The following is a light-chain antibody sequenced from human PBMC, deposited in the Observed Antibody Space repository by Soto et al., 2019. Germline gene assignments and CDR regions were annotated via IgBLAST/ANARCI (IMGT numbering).Light chain of an antibody. CDR3: AVWDGGLSGVL. J-gene: IGLJ2*01. CDR2: SNN. CDR1: SSNIGSNV. V-gene: IGLV1-44*01. Sequence: QSVLTQPPSASGTPGQRVSISCSGGSSNIGSNVVTWYQHLPGTAPKVLIYSNNQRPSGVPDRFSGSKSGTSASLAISGLQSEDEADYYCAVWDGGLSGVLFGGGTKVTVL.